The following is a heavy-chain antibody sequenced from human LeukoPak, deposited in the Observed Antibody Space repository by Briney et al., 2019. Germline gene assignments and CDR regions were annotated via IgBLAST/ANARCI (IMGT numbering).Heavy chain of an antibody. CDR1: GFTFYSYW. Sequence: GGSLRLSCAASGFTFYSYWMHWVRQAPGKGLVWVSCINGDGSTSNYADSVKGRFTISRDNARNSLYLQMNSLRDEDTAVYYCARDRHTAMVYYYYYMDVWGTGTTVTVSS. D-gene: IGHD5-18*01. J-gene: IGHJ6*03. CDR3: ARDRHTAMVYYYYYMDV. CDR2: INGDGSTS. V-gene: IGHV3-74*01.